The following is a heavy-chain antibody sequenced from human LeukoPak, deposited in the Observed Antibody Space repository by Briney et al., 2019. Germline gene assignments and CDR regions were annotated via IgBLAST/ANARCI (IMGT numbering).Heavy chain of an antibody. J-gene: IGHJ4*02. CDR2: INPSGGST. V-gene: IGHV1-46*01. CDR1: GYTFTSYY. D-gene: IGHD6-19*01. Sequence: ASVKVSCKASGYTFTSYYMHWVRQAPGQGLEWMGIINPSGGSTSYAQKFQGRVTMTRDTSTSTVYMERSSLRSEDTAVYYCARDQGYSSGSPQNYFDYWGQGTLVTVSS. CDR3: ARDQGYSSGSPQNYFDY.